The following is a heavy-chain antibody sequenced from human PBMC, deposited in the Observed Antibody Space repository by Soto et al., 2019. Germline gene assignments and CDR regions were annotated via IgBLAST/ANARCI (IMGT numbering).Heavy chain of an antibody. D-gene: IGHD2-2*01. J-gene: IGHJ4*02. CDR1: GFSLSTSGVG. CDR2: IYWDDDK. CDR3: AHIVVPAAMFSGHFDY. Sequence: SGPTLVKPTQTLTLTCTFSGFSLSTSGVGVGWIRQPPGKALEWLALIYWDDDKRYSPSLKSRLTITKDTSKNQVVLTMTNMDPVDTATYYCAHIVVPAAMFSGHFDYWGQGTLVTVSS. V-gene: IGHV2-5*02.